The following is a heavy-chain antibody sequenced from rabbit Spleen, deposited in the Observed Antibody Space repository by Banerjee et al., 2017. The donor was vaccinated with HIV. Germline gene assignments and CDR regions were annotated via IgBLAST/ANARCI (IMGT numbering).Heavy chain of an antibody. CDR1: GFDFSSYS. V-gene: IGHV1S45*01. D-gene: IGHD6-1*01. CDR2: IDVGKGNT. CDR3: AREVNYGYGGYGL. Sequence: QEQLVESGGGLVQPGGSLTLSCKTSGFDFSSYSMSWVRQAPGKGLEWIGIIDVGKGNTDYASWVKGRFIMSRTSSTTVTLQMTSLTAADTTTYFCAREVNYGYGGYGLWGQGTLVTVS. J-gene: IGHJ4*01.